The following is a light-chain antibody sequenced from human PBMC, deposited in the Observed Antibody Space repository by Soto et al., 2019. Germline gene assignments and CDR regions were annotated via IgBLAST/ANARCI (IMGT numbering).Light chain of an antibody. Sequence: SYELTQPPSVSMAPGKTARITCGGNNIGSKSVHWYQKKPGQAPVLVIYYDTDRPSGIPERFSGSNSGNTATLTISRVGAGDEADYYCQVWDSSSDHVVFGGGTKLTVL. CDR1: NIGSKS. CDR3: QVWDSSSDHVV. J-gene: IGLJ2*01. V-gene: IGLV3-21*04. CDR2: YDT.